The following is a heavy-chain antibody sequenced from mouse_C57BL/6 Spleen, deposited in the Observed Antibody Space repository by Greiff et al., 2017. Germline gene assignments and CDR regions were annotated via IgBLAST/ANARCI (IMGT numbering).Heavy chain of an antibody. CDR2: ISDGGSYT. CDR1: GFTFSSYA. CDR3: AREGVYDYDDAY. D-gene: IGHD2-4*01. V-gene: IGHV5-4*01. Sequence: EVKLVESGGGLVKPGGSLKLSCAASGFTFSSYAMSWVRQTPEKRLEWVATISDGGSYTYYPDNVKGRFTISRDNAKNNLYLQMSHLKSEDTAMYYCAREGVYDYDDAYWGQGTLVTVSA. J-gene: IGHJ3*01.